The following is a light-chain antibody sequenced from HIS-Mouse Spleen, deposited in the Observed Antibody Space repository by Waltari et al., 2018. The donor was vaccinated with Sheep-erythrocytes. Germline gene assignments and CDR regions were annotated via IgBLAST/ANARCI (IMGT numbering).Light chain of an antibody. Sequence: DIVMTQSPDSLAVSLGERATINCKSSQSVLYSSNNKNYLAWYQQKPGQPPKLLIYWASTRESGVPDRFSGSGSGTDFTLTISSLHAEDVAVYYCQQYYSTLLTFGGVTKVEIK. J-gene: IGKJ4*01. CDR1: QSVLYSSNNKNY. CDR2: WAS. CDR3: QQYYSTLLT. V-gene: IGKV4-1*01.